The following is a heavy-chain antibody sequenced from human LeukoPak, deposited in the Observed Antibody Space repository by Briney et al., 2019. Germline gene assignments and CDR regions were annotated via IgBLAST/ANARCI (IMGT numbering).Heavy chain of an antibody. D-gene: IGHD3-9*01. J-gene: IGHJ4*02. CDR3: ARGDILTGYDLDY. Sequence: PGGSLRLSCAASGFTFSSYSMNWVRQAPGKGLEWVSSISSSSSYIYYADSVKGRFTISRDNAKNSLYLQMNSLRAEDTAVYYCARGDILTGYDLDYWGQGTLVTVSS. V-gene: IGHV3-21*01. CDR1: GFTFSSYS. CDR2: ISSSSSYI.